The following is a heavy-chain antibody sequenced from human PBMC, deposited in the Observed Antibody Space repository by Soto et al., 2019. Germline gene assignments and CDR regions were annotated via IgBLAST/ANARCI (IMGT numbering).Heavy chain of an antibody. V-gene: IGHV1-69*01. J-gene: IGHJ6*02. CDR2: IIPIFGTA. CDR3: ARKEVGSSTSPPYGMDV. D-gene: IGHD2-2*01. Sequence: QVQLVQSGAEVKKPGSSVKVSCKASGGTFSSYAISWVRQAPGQGLEWMGGIIPIFGTANYAQKFQGRVTXXXXXXXXXXXXXXXXXXXXXXXXXXCARKEVGSSTSPPYGMDVWGQGTTVTVSS. CDR1: GGTFSSYA.